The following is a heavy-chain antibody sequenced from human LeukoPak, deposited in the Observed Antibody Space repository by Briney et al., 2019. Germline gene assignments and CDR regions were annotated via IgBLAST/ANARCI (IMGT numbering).Heavy chain of an antibody. J-gene: IGHJ4*02. CDR2: INHSGST. Sequence: SETLSLTCAVYGGSFSGYYWSWIRQPPGKGLEWIGEINHSGSTNYNPSLKSRVTISVDTSKNQFSLNLKSVTAADTAMYYCAKDGVVNKEPDFRGQGNLVTVSS. V-gene: IGHV4-34*01. D-gene: IGHD3-10*01. CDR1: GGSFSGYY. CDR3: AKDGVVNKEPDF.